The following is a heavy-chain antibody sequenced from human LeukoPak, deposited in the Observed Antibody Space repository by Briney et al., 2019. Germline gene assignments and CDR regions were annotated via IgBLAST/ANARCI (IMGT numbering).Heavy chain of an antibody. CDR2: IKPDGSEK. CDR1: GFTFNYYW. J-gene: IGHJ6*02. CDR3: ARDGHYFAMDV. V-gene: IGHV3-7*03. Sequence: GGSLRLSCAASGFTFNYYWMSWVRQTPGKGLEWLANIKPDGSEKYYVDSVRGRFTISRDNAKSSVHLQMNGLRAEDTAIYYCARDGHYFAMDVWGQGTTVTVSS.